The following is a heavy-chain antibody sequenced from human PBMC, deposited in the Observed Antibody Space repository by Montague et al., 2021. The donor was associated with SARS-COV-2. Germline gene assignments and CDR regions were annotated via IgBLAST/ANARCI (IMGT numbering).Heavy chain of an antibody. J-gene: IGHJ6*02. CDR1: GGSICSSNYY. CDR3: ARDAIVLQGVTKGMDV. V-gene: IGHV4-39*07. CDR2: MYYSGST. Sequence: SETLSLTCTVSGGSICSSNYYCSRIRQPPGKGLEWIGYMYYSGSTYYNPSLKSRVTISIDTSKNQFSLKLSSVTAADTAVYYCARDAIVLQGVTKGMDVWGQGTTVTVSS. D-gene: IGHD3-10*01.